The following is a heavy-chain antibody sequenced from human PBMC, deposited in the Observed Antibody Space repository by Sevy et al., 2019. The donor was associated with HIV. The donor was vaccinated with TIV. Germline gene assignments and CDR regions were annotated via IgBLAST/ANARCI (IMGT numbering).Heavy chain of an antibody. V-gene: IGHV3-30*04. D-gene: IGHD3-22*01. CDR1: GFTFSNYA. J-gene: IGHJ1*01. CDR2: ISSDGSTK. Sequence: GGSLRLSCEASGFTFSNYAMHWVRQVPPGKGLEWVAVISSDGSTKDYQDSETGRLTISRDNSKNTLNLQMNSLSPDDKAAYYCARDTYYESTIVYMGVFQYWGQGTLVTVSS. CDR3: ARDTYYESTIVYMGVFQY.